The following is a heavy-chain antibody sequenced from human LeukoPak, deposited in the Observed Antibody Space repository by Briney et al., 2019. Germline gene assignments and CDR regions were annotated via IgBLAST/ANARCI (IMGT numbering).Heavy chain of an antibody. CDR1: GYTFTSYG. D-gene: IGHD4-23*01. J-gene: IGHJ4*02. Sequence: GASVKVSCKASGYTFTSYGISWVRQAPGQGLEWMGWISAYNGNTNYAQKLQGRVTMTTDTSTSTAYVELRSLGSDDTAVYYCATSEGGGFFDYWGQGTPVTVSS. V-gene: IGHV1-18*01. CDR2: ISAYNGNT. CDR3: ATSEGGGFFDY.